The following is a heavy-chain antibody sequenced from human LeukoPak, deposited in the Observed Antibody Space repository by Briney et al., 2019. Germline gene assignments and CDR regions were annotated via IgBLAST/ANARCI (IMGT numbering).Heavy chain of an antibody. D-gene: IGHD6-19*01. CDR2: IIPIFGTA. CDR3: ARTYSSGWYHDY. Sequence: ASVKVSCKASGYTFTSYGISWVRQAPGQGLEWVGGIIPIFGTANYAQKFQGRVTITADESTSTAYMELSSLRSEDTAVYYCARTYSSGWYHDYWGQGTLVTVSS. V-gene: IGHV1-69*13. CDR1: GYTFTSYG. J-gene: IGHJ4*02.